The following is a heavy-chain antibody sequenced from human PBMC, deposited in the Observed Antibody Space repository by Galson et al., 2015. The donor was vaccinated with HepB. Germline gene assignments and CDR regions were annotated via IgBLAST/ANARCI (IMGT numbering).Heavy chain of an antibody. Sequence: SVHVSCKASGYSCTIYNIHWVRQAPGPSLEWIGRVQTGTGNTKYLQKFQGRRTLTRDTSATTAYMELSSLESEDTAVYYCARGGQWPQFYYFDYWGRGTLVTVSS. CDR2: VQTGTGNT. J-gene: IGHJ4*02. D-gene: IGHD5-24*01. CDR1: GYSCTIYN. V-gene: IGHV1-3*04. CDR3: ARGGQWPQFYYFDY.